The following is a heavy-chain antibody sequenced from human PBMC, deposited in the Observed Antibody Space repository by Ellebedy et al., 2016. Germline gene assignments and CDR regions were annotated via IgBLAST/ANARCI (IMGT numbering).Heavy chain of an antibody. Sequence: GESLKISCAASGFTFSIAGMTWVRQAPGKGLEWVATIDFSGTGTYYADSVKGRFIISRDNTKNLAFLQMNSLGVEDTAVYYCARDGSEWSRDHWGQGTLVTVSS. J-gene: IGHJ4*02. CDR1: GFTFSIAG. CDR3: ARDGSEWSRDH. V-gene: IGHV3-21*06. D-gene: IGHD3-3*01. CDR2: IDFSGTGT.